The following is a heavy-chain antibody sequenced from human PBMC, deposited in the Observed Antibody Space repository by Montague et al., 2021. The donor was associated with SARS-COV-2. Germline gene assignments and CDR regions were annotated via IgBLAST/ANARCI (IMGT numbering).Heavy chain of an antibody. D-gene: IGHD1-26*01. Sequence: TLSLTCTVSGDSISSGGYYWSWVRQPPGKGLEWLGYISSSGRSFYNPSLRSRLTISLDTSKNQFSLQLSSVTAADTAQYYCARVLGSGSYQFDYWGQGTLVTVSS. CDR1: GDSISSGGYY. V-gene: IGHV4-31*03. CDR3: ARVLGSGSYQFDY. J-gene: IGHJ4*02. CDR2: ISSSGRS.